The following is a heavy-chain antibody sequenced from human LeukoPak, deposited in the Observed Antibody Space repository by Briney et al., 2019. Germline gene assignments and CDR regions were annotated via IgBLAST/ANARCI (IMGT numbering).Heavy chain of an antibody. J-gene: IGHJ5*02. V-gene: IGHV4-31*03. CDR1: GGSIRSGGYY. CDR2: IYYSGST. Sequence: SETLSLTCTVSGGSIRSGGYYWSWIRQHPGKGLEWIGYIYYSGSTYYNPSLKSRVTISVDTSKNQFSLKLSSVTAADTAVYYCARSLRDYSNWFDPWGQRTLVTVSS. D-gene: IGHD4-17*01. CDR3: ARSLRDYSNWFDP.